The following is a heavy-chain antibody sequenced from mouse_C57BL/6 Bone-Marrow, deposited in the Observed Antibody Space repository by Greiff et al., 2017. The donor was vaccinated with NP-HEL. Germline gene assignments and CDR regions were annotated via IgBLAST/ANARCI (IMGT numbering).Heavy chain of an antibody. Sequence: VHVKQSVAELVRPGASVKLSCTASGFNIKNTYMHWVKQRPEQGLEWIGRIDPANGNTKYAPKFQGKATITADTPSNTAYLQLSSLTSEDTAIYYCARGYYGSRPLDYWGQGTTLTVSS. CDR2: IDPANGNT. D-gene: IGHD1-1*01. V-gene: IGHV14-3*01. CDR1: GFNIKNTY. CDR3: ARGYYGSRPLDY. J-gene: IGHJ2*01.